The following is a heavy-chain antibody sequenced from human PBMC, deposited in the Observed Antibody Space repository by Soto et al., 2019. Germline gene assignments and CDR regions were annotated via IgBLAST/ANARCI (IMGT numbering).Heavy chain of an antibody. J-gene: IGHJ6*02. CDR2: ISYDGSNK. CDR1: GFTFSSYG. V-gene: IGHV3-30*18. CDR3: AKDPRGPSKSVWYGMDV. Sequence: QVQLVESGGGVVQPVRSLRLSCAASGFTFSSYGMHWVRQAPGKGLEWVAVISYDGSNKYYADSVKGRFTISRDNSKNTLYLQMNSLRAEDTAVYYCAKDPRGPSKSVWYGMDVWGQGTTVTVSS. D-gene: IGHD2-15*01.